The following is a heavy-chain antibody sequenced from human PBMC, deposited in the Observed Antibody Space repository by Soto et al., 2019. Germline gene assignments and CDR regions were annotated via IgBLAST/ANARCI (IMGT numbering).Heavy chain of an antibody. CDR3: ARGSLRGGNWYFDL. CDR1: GDSVSKNSAT. CDR2: TYYRSKWYN. V-gene: IGHV6-1*01. Sequence: QEQLQQSGPGLVKPSQTLSLTCAISGDSVSKNSATWNWIRQSPARGLEWLGRTYYRSKWYNDYGVSVKRLITINPDTSKNQFARLLNSVTPEDTAVYYCARGSLRGGNWYFDLWGRGTLVTVSS. J-gene: IGHJ2*01. D-gene: IGHD3-16*01.